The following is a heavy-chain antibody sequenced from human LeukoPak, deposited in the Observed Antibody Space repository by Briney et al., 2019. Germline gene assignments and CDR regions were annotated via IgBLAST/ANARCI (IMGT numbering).Heavy chain of an antibody. V-gene: IGHV3-30-3*01. CDR2: ISYDGSNK. D-gene: IGHD6-19*01. J-gene: IGHJ4*02. Sequence: GRSLRLSCAASGFTFSSYAMHWVRQAPGNGLEWVAVISYDGSNKYYADSVKGRFTISRDNSKNTLYLQMNSLRAEDRAVYYCARVRAVAGTPIDYWGQGTLVTVSS. CDR1: GFTFSSYA. CDR3: ARVRAVAGTPIDY.